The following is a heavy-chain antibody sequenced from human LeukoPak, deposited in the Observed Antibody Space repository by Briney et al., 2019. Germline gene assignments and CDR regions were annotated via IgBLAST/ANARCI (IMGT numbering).Heavy chain of an antibody. J-gene: IGHJ4*02. V-gene: IGHV3-23*01. CDR3: AKDTGIAVAGTLYY. D-gene: IGHD6-19*01. CDR1: GFTFSSYA. Sequence: GGSLRISCAASGFTFSSYAMSWVRQAPGKGLEWVSAISGSGGSTYYADSVKGRFTISRDNSKNTLYLQMNSLRAEYTAVYYCAKDTGIAVAGTLYYWGQGTLVTVSS. CDR2: ISGSGGST.